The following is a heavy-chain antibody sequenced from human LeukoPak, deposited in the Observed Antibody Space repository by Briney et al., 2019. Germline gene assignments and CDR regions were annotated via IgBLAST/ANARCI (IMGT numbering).Heavy chain of an antibody. CDR2: INHRGST. CDR1: GGSISSYY. CDR3: ASSVGSTDY. Sequence: PSETLSLTCTVSGGSISSYYWTWIRQSPGKGLEWIGEINHRGSTNQNPSLKSRVTLSVDTSKHQFSLKLTSVTAADAAVYYCASSVGSTDYWGQGTLVTVSS. J-gene: IGHJ4*02. D-gene: IGHD1-26*01. V-gene: IGHV4-34*01.